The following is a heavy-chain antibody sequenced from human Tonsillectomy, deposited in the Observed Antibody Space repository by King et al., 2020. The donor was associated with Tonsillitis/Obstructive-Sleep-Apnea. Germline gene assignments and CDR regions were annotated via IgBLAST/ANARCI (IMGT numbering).Heavy chain of an antibody. CDR1: GGSISSSSYY. CDR3: ARRGGYRSGCFDY. CDR2: IYYSGST. V-gene: IGHV4-39*01. J-gene: IGHJ4*02. D-gene: IGHD5-12*01. Sequence: QLQLQESGPGLVKPSETLSLTCTVSGGSISSSSYYWGWIRQPPGQGLEWIGSIYYSGSTYYNPSLKSRVTISVDTSKNQFSLKLSSVTAADTAVYYCARRGGYRSGCFDYWGQGTLVTVSS.